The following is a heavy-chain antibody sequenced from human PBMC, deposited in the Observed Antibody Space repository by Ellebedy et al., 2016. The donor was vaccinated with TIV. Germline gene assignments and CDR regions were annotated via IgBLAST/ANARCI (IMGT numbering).Heavy chain of an antibody. CDR3: ARDVYSRGDY. CDR1: GFTFSEYA. CDR2: ISYSGTIQ. Sequence: GESLKISCAASGFTFSEYAMHWVRQAPGKGLEWLSVISYSGTIQYYADSLKGRFTISRDNAKNTLYLQMDTLRGEDTAVYYCARDVYSRGDYWGQGTLVTVSS. D-gene: IGHD6-13*01. V-gene: IGHV3-30-3*01. J-gene: IGHJ4*02.